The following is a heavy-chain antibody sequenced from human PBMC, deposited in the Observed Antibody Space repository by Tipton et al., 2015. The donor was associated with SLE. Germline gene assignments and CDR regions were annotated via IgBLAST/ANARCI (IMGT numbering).Heavy chain of an antibody. D-gene: IGHD3-16*01. CDR3: ARRRGNCFDY. Sequence: QVTISADKSINTAYLQWSSLKASDTAMYYCARRRGNCFDYWGQGTLVTVSS. J-gene: IGHJ4*02. V-gene: IGHV5-51*01.